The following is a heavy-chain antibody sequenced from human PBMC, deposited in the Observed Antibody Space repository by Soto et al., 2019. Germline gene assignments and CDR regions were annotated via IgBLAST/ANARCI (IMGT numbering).Heavy chain of an antibody. V-gene: IGHV4-34*01. CDR1: GVSFSGYY. D-gene: IGHD3-22*01. CDR2: INHSGST. CDR3: AKKYDSSGYYPDY. J-gene: IGHJ4*02. Sequence: SETLSLTCAVYGVSFSGYYWSWIRQPPGKGLEWIGEINHSGSTNYNPSLKSRVTISVDTSKNQFSLKLSSVTAADTALYYCAKKYDSSGYYPDYWGQGTLVTVSS.